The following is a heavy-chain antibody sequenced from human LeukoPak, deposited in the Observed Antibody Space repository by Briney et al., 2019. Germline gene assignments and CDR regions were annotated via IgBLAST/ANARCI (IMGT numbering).Heavy chain of an antibody. CDR2: IHYSGSS. CDR1: GDSTSNFY. J-gene: IGHJ5*01. D-gene: IGHD2-8*01. V-gene: IGHV4-59*03. CDR3: ALAPNSNWFDF. Sequence: PSEPLSLTCTVSGDSTSNFYWNWIRQSPGKGLEWIGNIHYSGSSVYNPSLKSRGTISIDTSRRQFFLKLNSVTAADTAVYFCALAPNSNWFDFWGPGTLVTVSS.